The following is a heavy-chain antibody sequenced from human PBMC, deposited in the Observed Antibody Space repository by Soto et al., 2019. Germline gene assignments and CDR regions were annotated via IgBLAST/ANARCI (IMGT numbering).Heavy chain of an antibody. CDR1: GGSFSDYY. CDR3: ARGTSLAGVLQRGAPDEYYFDC. J-gene: IGHJ4*02. V-gene: IGHV4-34*01. Sequence: QVQLHQWGAALLKPSETLSLTCAVYGGSFSDYYWTWIRQSPEKGLEWIGGVNHEGSNNYDPSLKSRVAISADTSQNQFPLKLRSLTAADTAVYYCARGTSLAGVLQRGAPDEYYFDCGCQGTRVTVS. D-gene: IGHD3-16*01. CDR2: VNHEGSN.